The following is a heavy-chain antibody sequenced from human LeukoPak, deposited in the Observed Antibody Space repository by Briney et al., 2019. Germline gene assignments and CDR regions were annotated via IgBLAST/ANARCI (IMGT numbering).Heavy chain of an antibody. Sequence: GGSLRLSCAASGFTFSSYWMSWVRQAPGKGLEWVANIKQDGSEKYYVDSVKGRFTISRDNAKNSLYLQMNSLRAEDTAVYYCARDGYSSGWSEDWFDPWGQGTLVTVSS. J-gene: IGHJ5*02. D-gene: IGHD6-19*01. CDR2: IKQDGSEK. V-gene: IGHV3-7*01. CDR1: GFTFSSYW. CDR3: ARDGYSSGWSEDWFDP.